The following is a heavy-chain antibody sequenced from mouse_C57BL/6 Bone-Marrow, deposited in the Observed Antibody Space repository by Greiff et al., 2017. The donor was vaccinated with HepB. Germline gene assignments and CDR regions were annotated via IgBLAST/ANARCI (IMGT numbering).Heavy chain of an antibody. J-gene: IGHJ2*01. D-gene: IGHD3-2*02. CDR1: GYAFTNYL. CDR3: ARGGDSSGYVDY. CDR2: INPGSGGT. V-gene: IGHV1-54*01. Sequence: VQLQQSGAELVRPGTSVKVSCKASGYAFTNYLIEWVKQRPGQGLEWIGVINPGSGGTNYNEKFKGKATLTVDKSSSTAYMQLSSLTSEDSAVYYCARGGDSSGYVDYWGQGTTLTVSS.